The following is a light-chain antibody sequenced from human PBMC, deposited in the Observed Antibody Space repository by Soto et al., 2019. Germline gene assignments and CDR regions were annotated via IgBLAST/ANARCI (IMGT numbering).Light chain of an antibody. Sequence: EIVLTQSPGNLSLSPGERAALSCRASQGVSSSYFAWYQQKPDQAPRLLIYGASSRATGIPDRFSGSGSGTDFTLSISRLEPEDFAVYYCQHYGSSRWTFGQGTKVEIK. J-gene: IGKJ1*01. CDR3: QHYGSSRWT. CDR2: GAS. CDR1: QGVSSSY. V-gene: IGKV3-20*01.